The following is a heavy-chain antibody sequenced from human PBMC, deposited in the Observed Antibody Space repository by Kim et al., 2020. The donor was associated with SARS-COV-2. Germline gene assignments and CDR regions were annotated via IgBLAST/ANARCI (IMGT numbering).Heavy chain of an antibody. Sequence: GGSLRLSCAASGFTFSSYAMSWVRQAPGKGLEWVSAISGSGGSTYYADSVKGRFTISRDNSKNTLYLQMNSLRAEDTAVYYCAKLPRRGSYYPPAYWGQGTLVTVSS. V-gene: IGHV3-23*01. CDR2: ISGSGGST. CDR1: GFTFSSYA. D-gene: IGHD1-26*01. CDR3: AKLPRRGSYYPPAY. J-gene: IGHJ4*02.